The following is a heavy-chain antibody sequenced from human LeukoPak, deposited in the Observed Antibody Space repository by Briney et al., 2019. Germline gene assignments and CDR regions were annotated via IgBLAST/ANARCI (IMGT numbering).Heavy chain of an antibody. D-gene: IGHD6-13*01. CDR1: GFTFSSFA. V-gene: IGHV3-23*01. J-gene: IGHJ4*02. CDR2: ISGGGGST. CDR3: PKAGIFSFVILPGARISAAPEY. Sequence: PGGSLRLSCEASGFTFSSFAMSWVRQAPGKGLEWVSAISGGGGSTYFADSVRGRFTISRDNSKNTLYLQMNSLRAEDTAVYYSPKAGIFSFVILPGARISAAPEYWGQGTLVTVSS.